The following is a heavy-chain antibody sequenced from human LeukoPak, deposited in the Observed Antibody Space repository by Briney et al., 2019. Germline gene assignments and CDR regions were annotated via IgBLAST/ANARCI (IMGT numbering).Heavy chain of an antibody. CDR3: AKDLESKWYYYGSGSYYNAWYFDY. D-gene: IGHD3-10*01. CDR2: IYSGGST. Sequence: TGGSLRLSCAASGFTVSSNYMSWVRQAPGKGLEWVSVIYSGGSTYYADSVKGRFTISRDNSKNTLYLQMNSLRAEDTAVYYCAKDLESKWYYYGSGSYYNAWYFDYWGQGTLVTVSS. CDR1: GFTVSSNY. V-gene: IGHV3-53*01. J-gene: IGHJ4*02.